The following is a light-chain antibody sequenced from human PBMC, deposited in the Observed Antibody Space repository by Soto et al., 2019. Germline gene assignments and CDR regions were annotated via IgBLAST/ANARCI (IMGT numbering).Light chain of an antibody. V-gene: IGLV2-14*01. CDR2: DVS. CDR3: SSYTSSSTLLYV. Sequence: QSALTQPASVSGSPGQWITISCTGTSCDVGGYNYVSWYQQHPGKAPKLMIYDVSNRPSGVSNRFSGSKSGNTASLTISGLQAEDEADYYCSSYTSSSTLLYVFGTGTKLTVL. J-gene: IGLJ1*01. CDR1: SCDVGGYNY.